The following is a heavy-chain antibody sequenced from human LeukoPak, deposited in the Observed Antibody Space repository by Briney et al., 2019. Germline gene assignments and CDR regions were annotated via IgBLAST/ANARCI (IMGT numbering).Heavy chain of an antibody. CDR2: INSDGSST. CDR3: ARVQSDYDFWSGYFSPFDY. J-gene: IGHJ4*02. D-gene: IGHD3-3*01. CDR1: GFTFSSYW. Sequence: GGSLRLSCAASGFTFSSYWMHWVRQAPGKGLVWVSRINSDGSSTSYADSVKGRFTTSRDNAKNTLYLQMNSLRAEDTAVYYCARVQSDYDFWSGYFSPFDYWGQGTLVTVSS. V-gene: IGHV3-74*01.